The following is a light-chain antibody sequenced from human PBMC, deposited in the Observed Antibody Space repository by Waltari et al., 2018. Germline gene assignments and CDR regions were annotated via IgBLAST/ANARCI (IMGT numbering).Light chain of an antibody. Sequence: QSILTQPPSVSGAPGQRVTISRTGSFSNIGAGYDLHWYQRLQGAAPKLLIHGNTNRPSGVPDRFSGSKSGTSASLAIAGLQTEDEADYFCQSYDTTLGTVIFGGGTKLTVL. J-gene: IGLJ2*01. V-gene: IGLV1-40*01. CDR1: FSNIGAGYD. CDR3: QSYDTTLGTVI. CDR2: GNT.